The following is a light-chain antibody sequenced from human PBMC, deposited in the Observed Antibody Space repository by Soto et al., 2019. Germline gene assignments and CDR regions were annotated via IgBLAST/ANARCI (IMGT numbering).Light chain of an antibody. CDR3: QQYSRLHT. V-gene: IGKV1-5*03. J-gene: IGKJ2*01. Sequence: DIQMTQSPSTLSASVGDRVTITCRASQSISSWLAWYQQKPGQAPRLLIYKASSLESGVPSRFSGSGSGTEFPLTISSLHPDDFASYYCQQYSRLHTFGQGTKLEIK. CDR1: QSISSW. CDR2: KAS.